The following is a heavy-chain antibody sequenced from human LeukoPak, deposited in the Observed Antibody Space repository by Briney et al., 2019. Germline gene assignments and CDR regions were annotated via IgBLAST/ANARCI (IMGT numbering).Heavy chain of an antibody. CDR2: IYTSGST. CDR1: GGSISSYY. V-gene: IGHV4-4*07. J-gene: IGHJ6*03. Sequence: SETLSLTCTVSGGSISSYYWSWIRQPAGKGLEWIGRIYTSGSTNYNPSLKSRVTISVGTSKNQFSLKLSSVTAADTAVYYCARDRRGSYDYYYMDVWGKGTTVTVSS. CDR3: ARDRRGSYDYYYMDV. D-gene: IGHD1-26*01.